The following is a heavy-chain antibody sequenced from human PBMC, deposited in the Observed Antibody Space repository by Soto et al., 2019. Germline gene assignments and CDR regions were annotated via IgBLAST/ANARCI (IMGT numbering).Heavy chain of an antibody. J-gene: IGHJ4*02. CDR3: AIADTAMANPFDY. CDR1: GYRFTSKW. CDR2: IYPGDSDT. D-gene: IGHD5-18*01. Sequence: PGESLKISCKGSGYRFTSKWIGWVRQMPGKGLEWMGIIYPGDSDTRYSPSFQGQVTISADKSISTAYLQWSSLKASDIAMYYCAIADTAMANPFDYWGQGTLVTVSS. V-gene: IGHV5-51*01.